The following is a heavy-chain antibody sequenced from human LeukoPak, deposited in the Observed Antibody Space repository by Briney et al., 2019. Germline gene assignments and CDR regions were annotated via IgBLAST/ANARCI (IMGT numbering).Heavy chain of an antibody. J-gene: IGHJ4*02. CDR1: GFTFSSYG. CDR2: ISDDGGKK. CDR3: AKDLDHDYDDYGLDY. V-gene: IGHV3-30*18. D-gene: IGHD4-17*01. Sequence: GGSLRLSCAASGFTFSSYGMHWVRQAPGKGLEWVALISDDGGKKYYADSVKGRFTISRDNSKNTLYLQMNSLRAEDTALYYCAKDLDHDYDDYGLDYWGQGTLVTVSS.